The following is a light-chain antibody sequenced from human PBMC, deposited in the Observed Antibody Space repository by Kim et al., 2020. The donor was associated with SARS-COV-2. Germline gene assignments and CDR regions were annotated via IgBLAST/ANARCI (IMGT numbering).Light chain of an antibody. V-gene: IGLV2-14*03. CDR1: SSNVGGYNY. Sequence: QSALTQPASASGSPGQSVTISCTGTSSNVGGYNYVSWYQQHPSKAPHLMIYDIHTRPSGVADRSSGTKSATTASLTISGRQTEEEADYYCSSYTTTSAGVFGGGTQLTVL. CDR3: SSYTTTSAGV. CDR2: DIH. J-gene: IGLJ3*02.